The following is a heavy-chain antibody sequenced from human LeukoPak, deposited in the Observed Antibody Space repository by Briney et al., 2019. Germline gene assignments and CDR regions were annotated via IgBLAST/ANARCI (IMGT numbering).Heavy chain of an antibody. J-gene: IGHJ4*02. CDR1: GGSFSGYY. D-gene: IGHD3-10*01. CDR2: INHSGST. V-gene: IGHV4-34*01. Sequence: SETLSLTCAVYGGSFSGYYWNWIRQPSGKGLEWIGEINHSGSTNYNPSLKSRVTISVDTSKNQFSLKLSSVTAADTAVYYCVRGGATMVRGVHGYWDQGTLVTVSS. CDR3: VRGGATMVRGVHGY.